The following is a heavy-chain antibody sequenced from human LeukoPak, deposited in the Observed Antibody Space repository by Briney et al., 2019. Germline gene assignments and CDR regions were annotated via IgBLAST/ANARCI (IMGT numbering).Heavy chain of an antibody. CDR3: ARTDGYCSSTSCYAYRGYFDY. V-gene: IGHV3-7*03. D-gene: IGHD2-2*03. Sequence: GGPLRLSCAASGFTFSSYWMSWFRQAPGKGRGGVANIKQDGSEKYYVDSVKGRFTISRDNAKNSLYLQMNSLRAEDTAVYYCARTDGYCSSTSCYAYRGYFDYWGQGTLVTVSS. J-gene: IGHJ4*02. CDR2: IKQDGSEK. CDR1: GFTFSSYW.